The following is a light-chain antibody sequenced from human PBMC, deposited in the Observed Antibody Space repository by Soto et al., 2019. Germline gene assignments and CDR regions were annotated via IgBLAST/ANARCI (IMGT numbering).Light chain of an antibody. Sequence: IQMTQSPSSLSASVGDRVTITCRASQGISNELGWYQQRPGKAPKVLIYGASNLQSVVPSRFSGSASGTDFTLTISSLHPEDVATYYFLQDYTNPWTFGQGNKVEMK. CDR1: QGISNE. V-gene: IGKV1-6*01. CDR2: GAS. J-gene: IGKJ1*01. CDR3: LQDYTNPWT.